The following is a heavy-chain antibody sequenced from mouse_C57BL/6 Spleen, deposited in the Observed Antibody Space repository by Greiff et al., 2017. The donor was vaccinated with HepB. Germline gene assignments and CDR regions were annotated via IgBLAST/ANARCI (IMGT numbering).Heavy chain of an antibody. CDR1: GFSFNTYA. V-gene: IGHV10-1*01. CDR3: VRDYYGSRYYAMDY. CDR2: IRSKSNNYAT. J-gene: IGHJ4*01. Sequence: EVKLVESGGGLVQPKGSLKLSCAASGFSFNTYAMNWVRQAPGKGLEWVDRIRSKSNNYATYYADSVKDRFTISREDSESMLYLQMNNLKTEDTAMYYCVRDYYGSRYYAMDYWGQGTSVTVSS. D-gene: IGHD1-1*01.